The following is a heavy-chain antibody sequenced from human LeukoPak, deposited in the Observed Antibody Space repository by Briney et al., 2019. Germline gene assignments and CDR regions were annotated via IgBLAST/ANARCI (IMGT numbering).Heavy chain of an antibody. CDR3: AKGDGSTFDQ. CDR1: GFTFSSYG. V-gene: IGHV3-23*01. D-gene: IGHD3-10*01. J-gene: IGHJ4*02. Sequence: GGSLRLSCAASGFTFSSYGMSWVRQAPGKGLEWVSTISFSGGSTYYADSVKGRFTISRDNSKNTLYLQMNSLRAEDTAVYYCAKGDGSTFDQWGQGTLVTVSS. CDR2: ISFSGGST.